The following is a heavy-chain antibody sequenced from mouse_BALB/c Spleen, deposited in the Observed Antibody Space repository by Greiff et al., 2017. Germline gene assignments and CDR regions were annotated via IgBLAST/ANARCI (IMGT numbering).Heavy chain of an antibody. V-gene: IGHV5-17*02. CDR2: ISSGSSTI. CDR3: ARPGRYAMDY. Sequence: EVKVVESGGGLVQPGGSRKLSCAASGFTFSSFGMHWVRQAPEKGLEWVAYISSGSSTIYYADTVKGRFTISRDNPKNTLFLQMTSLRSEDTAMYYCARPGRYAMDYWGQGTSVTVSS. D-gene: IGHD3-1*01. J-gene: IGHJ4*01. CDR1: GFTFSSFG.